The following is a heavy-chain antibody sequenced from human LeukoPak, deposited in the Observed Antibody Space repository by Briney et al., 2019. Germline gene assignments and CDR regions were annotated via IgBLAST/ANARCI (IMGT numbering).Heavy chain of an antibody. CDR1: GGSISSYY. J-gene: IGHJ6*03. V-gene: IGHV4-4*07. CDR3: ASGKTTRYYYFYMDV. D-gene: IGHD2-15*01. CDR2: IYTSGST. Sequence: SETLSLTCTVSGGSISSYYRSWIRQPAGKGLEWIGRIYTSGSTNYNPSLKSRVTMSVDTSKNQFSLKLSSVTAADTAVYYCASGKTTRYYYFYMDVWGKGTTVTVSS.